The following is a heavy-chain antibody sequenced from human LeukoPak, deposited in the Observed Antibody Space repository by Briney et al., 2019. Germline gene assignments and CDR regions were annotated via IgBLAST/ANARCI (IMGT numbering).Heavy chain of an antibody. J-gene: IGHJ1*01. CDR3: ASSSGYDSAAYFPH. CDR2: TFHTGRT. CDR1: GGSIRSYY. D-gene: IGHD5-12*01. V-gene: IGHV4-59*12. Sequence: PSETLSLTCSVSGGSIRSYYWSWIRQPPGKGLEWIGYTFHTGRTNYNPSLKSRVTISLDTSKNQFSLKVSSVTAADTAVYYCASSSGYDSAAYFPHWGQGTLLTVSS.